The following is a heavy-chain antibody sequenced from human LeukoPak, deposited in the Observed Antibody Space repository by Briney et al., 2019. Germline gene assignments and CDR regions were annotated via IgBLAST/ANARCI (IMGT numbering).Heavy chain of an antibody. J-gene: IGHJ5*02. Sequence: SETLSLTCTVSGGSISSYYWSWIRQPPGKGLEWIGYIYYSGSTNYNPSLKSRVTISVDTSKNQFSLKLSSVTAADTAVYYCARANMLGSRWFDPWGQGTLVTVSS. CDR3: ARANMLGSRWFDP. CDR1: GGSISSYY. CDR2: IYYSGST. D-gene: IGHD3-10*02. V-gene: IGHV4-59*01.